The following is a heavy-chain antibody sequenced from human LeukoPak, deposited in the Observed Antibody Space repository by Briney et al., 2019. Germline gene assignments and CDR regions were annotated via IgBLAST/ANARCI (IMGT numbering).Heavy chain of an antibody. CDR3: AGGSGSYPEYYFDY. V-gene: IGHV4-34*01. J-gene: IGHJ4*02. D-gene: IGHD3-10*01. CDR2: INHSGST. Sequence: PSETLSPTCAVYGGSFSGYYWSWIRQPPGKGLEWIGEINHSGSTNYNPSLKSRVTISVDTSKNQFSLKLSSVTAADTAVYYCAGGSGSYPEYYFDYWGQGTLVTVSS. CDR1: GGSFSGYY.